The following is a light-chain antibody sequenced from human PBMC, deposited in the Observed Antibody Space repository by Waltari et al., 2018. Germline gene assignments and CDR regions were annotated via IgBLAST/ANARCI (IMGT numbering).Light chain of an antibody. CDR3: QQCYSSPYT. V-gene: IGKV4-1*01. J-gene: IGKJ2*01. Sequence: DIVMTQSPDSLAVSLGERATINCKSSQSVLSSSNNKNYLGWYQQKPGQTPKLLISWASTRESGVPDRFSGSGSGTDFTLTISSLQAEDVAVYYCQQCYSSPYTFGQGTKLDIK. CDR1: QSVLSSSNNKNY. CDR2: WAS.